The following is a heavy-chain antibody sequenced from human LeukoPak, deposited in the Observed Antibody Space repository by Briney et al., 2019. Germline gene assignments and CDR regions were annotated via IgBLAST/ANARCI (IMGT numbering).Heavy chain of an antibody. CDR3: ATDVMRCRGGCI. D-gene: IGHD2-15*01. CDR2: ISNSGDNT. CDR1: GFTFSTYA. Sequence: QSGGSLRLSCAASGFTFSTYAMSWVRQVPGKGLEWVSGISNSGDNTYYADSVKGRFTISRDNSGNTLSLQMNSLRAEDTAIYYCATDVMRCRGGCIWGQGTLVTVSS. J-gene: IGHJ4*02. V-gene: IGHV3-23*01.